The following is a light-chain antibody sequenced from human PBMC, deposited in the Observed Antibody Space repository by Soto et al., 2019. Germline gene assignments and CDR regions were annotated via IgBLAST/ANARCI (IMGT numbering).Light chain of an antibody. V-gene: IGKV3-20*01. J-gene: IGKJ1*01. CDR3: QHYNSYSEA. Sequence: EIVLTQSPGTLSLSPGERATLACRASQSLSSDLAWYQQKPGQAPRLLIYDASSRATGIPDRFSGSGSGTDFTLTISRLEPGDFATYYCQHYNSYSEAFGQGTKVELK. CDR2: DAS. CDR1: QSLSSD.